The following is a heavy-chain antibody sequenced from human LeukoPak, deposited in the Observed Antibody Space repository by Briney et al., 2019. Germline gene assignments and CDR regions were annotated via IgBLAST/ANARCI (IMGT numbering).Heavy chain of an antibody. CDR3: ARGGYCSSTSCYQPPYYYMDV. J-gene: IGHJ6*03. Sequence: GGSLRLSCAASGFTSSSYSMNWVRQAPGKGLEWVSYISSSSSTIYYADSVKGRFTISRDNAKNSLYLQMNSLRAEDTAVYYCARGGYCSSTSCYQPPYYYMDVWGKGTTVTVSS. CDR2: ISSSSSTI. V-gene: IGHV3-48*01. D-gene: IGHD2-2*03. CDR1: GFTSSSYS.